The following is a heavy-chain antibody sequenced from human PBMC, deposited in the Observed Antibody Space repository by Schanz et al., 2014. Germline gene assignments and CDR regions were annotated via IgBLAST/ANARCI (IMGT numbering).Heavy chain of an antibody. Sequence: VQLLESGGGLVQPGGSLRLSCTASGFPFSDYFMAWIRQPPGRGLEWVSYIGNGGVTIYYADSVKGRFTISRDNAKNSLYLQMNGLRAEDTAVYYCARVALPGYSSPRDAFDIWGQGTMVTVSS. CDR3: ARVALPGYSSPRDAFDI. V-gene: IGHV3-11*04. J-gene: IGHJ3*02. D-gene: IGHD5-18*01. CDR1: GFPFSDYF. CDR2: IGNGGVTI.